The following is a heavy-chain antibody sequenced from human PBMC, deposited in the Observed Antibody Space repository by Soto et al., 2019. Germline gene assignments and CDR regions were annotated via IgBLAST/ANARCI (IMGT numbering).Heavy chain of an antibody. J-gene: IGHJ5*02. CDR1: GFTFSSYN. CDR2: ISSSSSYI. V-gene: IGHV3-21*01. D-gene: IGHD2-21*02. Sequence: EVQLVESGGGLVKPGGSLRLSCEASGFTFSSYNMNWVRQAPGKGLEWVSSISSSSSYIYYADSVKGRFTISRDNAKNSLYLQMNSLRAEDTAVYYCARQYCGGDCTMPWPSWGQGTLVTVSS. CDR3: ARQYCGGDCTMPWPS.